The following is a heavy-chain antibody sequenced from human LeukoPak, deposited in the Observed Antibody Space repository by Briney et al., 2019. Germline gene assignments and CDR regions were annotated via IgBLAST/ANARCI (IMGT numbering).Heavy chain of an antibody. Sequence: GASVTVSCKAPGYTFTSYDINWVRQATGQGLEWMGWMNPNSGNTGYAQKFQGRVTLTRNTSISTAYMELSSLRSEDTAVYYCARDRSEDSASYQLMDCWGQGTLVTVSS. D-gene: IGHD1-26*01. CDR2: MNPNSGNT. CDR1: GYTFTSYD. V-gene: IGHV1-8*01. CDR3: ARDRSEDSASYQLMDC. J-gene: IGHJ4*02.